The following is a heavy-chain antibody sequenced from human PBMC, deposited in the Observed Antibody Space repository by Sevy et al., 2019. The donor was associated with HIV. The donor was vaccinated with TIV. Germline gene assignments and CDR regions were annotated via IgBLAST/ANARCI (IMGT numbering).Heavy chain of an antibody. CDR1: EYPFTTYS. CDR3: ARWGGESMDGFDV. D-gene: IGHD3-10*01. J-gene: IGHJ3*01. Sequence: ASVKVSCRATEYPFTTYSIHWFRQVAGRGFEWLGWLRPNSGETAYAPSFQGRLTFTRDTCISTAYMELSSLTSDDTAFYYCARWGGESMDGFDVWGRGTMVTVSS. CDR2: LRPNSGET. V-gene: IGHV1-8*01.